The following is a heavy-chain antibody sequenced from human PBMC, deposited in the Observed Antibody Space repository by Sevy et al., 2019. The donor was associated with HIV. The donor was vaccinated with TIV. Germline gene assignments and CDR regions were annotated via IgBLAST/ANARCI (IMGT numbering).Heavy chain of an antibody. CDR3: ARKVGAHDY. CDR2: MNPNSGNT. D-gene: IGHD1-26*01. J-gene: IGHJ4*02. V-gene: IGHV1-8*01. CDR1: GYTFTSYD. Sequence: GAVKVSCKASGYTFTSYDINWVRQATGQGLERRGWMNPNSGNTGYAQKFQGRVTMTRNTSISTAYMELSGLRSEDTAVYYCARKVGAHDYWGQGTLVSVSS.